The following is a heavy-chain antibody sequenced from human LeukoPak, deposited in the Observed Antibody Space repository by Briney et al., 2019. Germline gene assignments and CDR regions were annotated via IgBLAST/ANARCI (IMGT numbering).Heavy chain of an antibody. V-gene: IGHV1-8*03. CDR3: ARGRSGTHLLAEFDY. CDR1: GYTFTRYD. J-gene: IGHJ4*02. D-gene: IGHD1-26*01. Sequence: ASARVSCKTSGYTFTRYDIHWVRQAVGQGLEWMGWVNPNSGSTGYAKKFQGRVVIMEDTSISTAYLELNSLRSEDSAVYYCARGRSGTHLLAEFDYWGQGTLVTAPS. CDR2: VNPNSGST.